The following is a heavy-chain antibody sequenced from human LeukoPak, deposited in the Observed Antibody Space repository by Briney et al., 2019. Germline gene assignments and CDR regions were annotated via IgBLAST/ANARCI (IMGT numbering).Heavy chain of an antibody. V-gene: IGHV3-74*01. J-gene: IGHJ4*02. CDR1: GFSFGGYW. Sequence: GGSLRLSCAASGFSFGGYWMHWVRQGPGRGLVWVSRINSDGSSISYADSVKGRFSISRDNAKNTLYLQMNSLRAEDTAVYYCTRGASGYGNFDYWGQGTLVTVSS. CDR3: TRGASGYGNFDY. CDR2: INSDGSSI. D-gene: IGHD5-12*01.